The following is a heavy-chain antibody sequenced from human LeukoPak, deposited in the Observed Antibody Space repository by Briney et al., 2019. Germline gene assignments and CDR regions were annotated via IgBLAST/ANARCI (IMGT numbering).Heavy chain of an antibody. Sequence: SETLSLTCTVSGGSISSSAYHWGWIRQPAGKGLEWIGRIYTSGSTNYNPSLKSRVTMSVDTSKNQFSLKLSSVTAADTAVYYCARAPLLWFGGPGGWFDPWGQGTLVTVSS. V-gene: IGHV4-61*02. CDR3: ARAPLLWFGGPGGWFDP. D-gene: IGHD3-10*01. J-gene: IGHJ5*02. CDR1: GGSISSSAYH. CDR2: IYTSGST.